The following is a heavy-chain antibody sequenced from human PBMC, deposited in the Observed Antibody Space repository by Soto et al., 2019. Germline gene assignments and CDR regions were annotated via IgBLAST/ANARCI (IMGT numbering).Heavy chain of an antibody. Sequence: PSQTLSLTCAISGDSVSSNSAARNWIRQSPSRGLEWLGRTYYRSKWYYGYAVSVKSRIAIKPDTSKNQFSLQLNSVTPEDTAVYYCARIHSSSSSDMDVWGQGTTVTVSS. J-gene: IGHJ6*02. CDR1: GDSVSSNSAA. V-gene: IGHV6-1*01. D-gene: IGHD6-6*01. CDR3: ARIHSSSSSDMDV. CDR2: TYYRSKWYY.